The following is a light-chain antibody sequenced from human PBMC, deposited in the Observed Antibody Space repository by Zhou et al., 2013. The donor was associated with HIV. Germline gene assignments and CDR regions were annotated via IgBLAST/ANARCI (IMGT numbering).Light chain of an antibody. Sequence: DIQMTHSPSSLSASVGDRVTITCRASQYINNFLNWYQHKPGRAPKLLIYAASRLQSGVPSRFRGSGSGTEFTLTISSLQPEDFATYYCQQSYSIPLTFGGGTKVEIK. CDR2: AAS. CDR3: QQSYSIPLT. J-gene: IGKJ4*01. V-gene: IGKV1-39*01. CDR1: QYINNF.